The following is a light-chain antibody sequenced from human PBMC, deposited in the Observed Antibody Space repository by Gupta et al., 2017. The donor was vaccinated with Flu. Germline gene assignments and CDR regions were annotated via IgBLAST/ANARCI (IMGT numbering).Light chain of an antibody. CDR3: AAWDSSLSGVV. CDR1: SSNVGKNS. CDR2: DDN. J-gene: IGLJ3*02. V-gene: IGLV1-51*01. Sequence: QSVLTQPPSVSAAPGQSVPISCSGSSSNVGKNSVSWYRQVPGTAPKALIYDDNKRPSGIPDRVSGSKSGTSATLDITGLQTGDEADYYCAAWDSSLSGVVFGGGTKLTVL.